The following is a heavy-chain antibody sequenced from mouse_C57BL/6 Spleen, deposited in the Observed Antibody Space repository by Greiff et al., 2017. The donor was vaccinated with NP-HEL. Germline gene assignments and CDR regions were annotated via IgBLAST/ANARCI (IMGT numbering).Heavy chain of an antibody. CDR2: INPNYGTT. D-gene: IGHD1-1*01. V-gene: IGHV1-39*01. J-gene: IGHJ4*01. CDR1: GYSFTDYN. Sequence: VQLKESGPELVKPGASVKISCKASGYSFTDYNMNWVKQSNGKSLEWIGVINPNYGTTSYNQKFKGKATLTVDQSSSTAYMQLNSLTSEDSAVYYCARAIYYYGSSYEDYYAMDYWGQGTSVTVSS. CDR3: ARAIYYYGSSYEDYYAMDY.